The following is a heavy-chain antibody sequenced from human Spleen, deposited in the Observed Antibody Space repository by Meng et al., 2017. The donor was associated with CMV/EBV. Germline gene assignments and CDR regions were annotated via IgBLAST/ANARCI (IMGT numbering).Heavy chain of an antibody. CDR2: IYCSGST. CDR3: ARGGLI. D-gene: IGHD3-10*01. J-gene: IGHJ4*02. V-gene: IGHV4-61*01. Sequence: TLSLTCTVPGGSVCSGSYYWSWIRQPPGKGLEWIGNIYCSGSTDYNPSLKSRVTISVDTSKNQFSLKLSSVTVADTAVYYCARGGLIRGQGTLVTVSS. CDR1: GGSVCSGSYY.